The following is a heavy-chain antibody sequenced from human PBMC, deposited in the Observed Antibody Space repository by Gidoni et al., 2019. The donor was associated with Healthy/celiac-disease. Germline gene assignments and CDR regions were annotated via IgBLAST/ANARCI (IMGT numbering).Heavy chain of an antibody. CDR1: GFTFSSYG. V-gene: IGHV3-33*01. J-gene: IGHJ2*01. Sequence: QVQLVESGGGAVQPGRSLRLSCAASGFTFSSYGMHWVRQAPGKGLEWVAVIWYDGSNKYYADSVKGRFTISRDNSKNTLYLQMNSLRAEDTAVYYCARERGGKVKYWYFDLWGRGTLVTVSS. CDR2: IWYDGSNK. CDR3: ARERGGKVKYWYFDL. D-gene: IGHD3-16*01.